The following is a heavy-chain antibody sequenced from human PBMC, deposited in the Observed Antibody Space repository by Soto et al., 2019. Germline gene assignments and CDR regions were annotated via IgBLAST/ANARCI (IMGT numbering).Heavy chain of an antibody. J-gene: IGHJ4*02. D-gene: IGHD3-16*02. Sequence: GGSLRLSCAASGFTFSSYAMSWVRQAPGKGLEWVSAISGSGGSTYYADSVKGRFTISRDNSKNTLYLQMNSLRAEDTAVYYCSLDGHYDYIWGSYRRDYWGQGTLVTVSS. CDR3: SLDGHYDYIWGSYRRDY. CDR2: ISGSGGST. CDR1: GFTFSSYA. V-gene: IGHV3-23*01.